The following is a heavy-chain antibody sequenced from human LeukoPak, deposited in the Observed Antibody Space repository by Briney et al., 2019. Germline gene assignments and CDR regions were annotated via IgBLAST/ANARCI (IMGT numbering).Heavy chain of an antibody. V-gene: IGHV3-11*04. CDR1: GFTFSDYY. CDR2: ISNSGSTI. Sequence: GGSLRLSCAASGFTFSDYYMNWIRQAPGKGLEWVSYISNSGSTIYYADSVKGRFTISRDNAKNSLYLQMNSLRAEDTAVYYCPTRSRSRACWGQGTLVTVSS. CDR3: PTRSRSRAC. D-gene: IGHD3-10*01. J-gene: IGHJ4*02.